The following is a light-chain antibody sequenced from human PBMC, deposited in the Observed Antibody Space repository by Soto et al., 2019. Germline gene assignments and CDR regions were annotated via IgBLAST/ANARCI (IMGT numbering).Light chain of an antibody. J-gene: IGLJ1*01. V-gene: IGLV1-44*01. CDR3: AAWHDILTVHYV. Sequence: SVLTQPPTASGTPGQRVTISCSGSSSNIGSNTVNWFQQVPGTAPKLLIYSNNQRPSGVPDRFSGSRSGTSASPAISGLQSEDESDYYCAAWHDILTVHYVFGTGTKVTVL. CDR1: SSNIGSNT. CDR2: SNN.